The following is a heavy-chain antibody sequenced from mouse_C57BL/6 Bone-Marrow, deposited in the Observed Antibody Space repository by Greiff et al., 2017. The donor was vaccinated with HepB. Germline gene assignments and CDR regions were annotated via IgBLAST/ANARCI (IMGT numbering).Heavy chain of an antibody. CDR1: GFTFSDYY. CDR3: ARDREYFDY. CDR2: INYDGSSP. J-gene: IGHJ2*01. Sequence: DVKLVESEGGLVQPGSSMKLSCTASGFTFSDYYMAWVRQVPEKGLEWVANINYDGSSPYYLDSLKSRFIISIDNAKNILYLQMSSLKSEDTATYYCARDREYFDYWGQGTTLTVSS. V-gene: IGHV5-16*01.